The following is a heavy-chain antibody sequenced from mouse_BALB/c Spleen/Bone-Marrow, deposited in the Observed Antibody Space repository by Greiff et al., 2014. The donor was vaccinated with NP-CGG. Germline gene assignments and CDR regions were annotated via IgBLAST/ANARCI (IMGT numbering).Heavy chain of an antibody. CDR1: GFSLTGYG. Sequence: QVQLKDSGPGLVAPSQSLSITRTVSGFSLTGYGVHWVRQPPGKGLEWLGVIWAGGSTDYNSALMSRLSINKDNSKSQVFLKMNSLQTDDTAMYYCARERDLTLDYWGQGTTLTVSS. CDR2: IWAGGST. V-gene: IGHV2-9*02. J-gene: IGHJ2*01. CDR3: ARERDLTLDY. D-gene: IGHD4-1*01.